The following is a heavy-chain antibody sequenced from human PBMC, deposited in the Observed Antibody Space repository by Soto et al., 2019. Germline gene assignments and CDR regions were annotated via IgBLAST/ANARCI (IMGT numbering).Heavy chain of an antibody. CDR2: INHSGST. CDR1: GGSFSGYY. D-gene: IGHD4-17*01. Sequence: SETLYLTCAVYGGSFSGYYWSWIRQPPGKGLEWIGEINHSGSTNYNPFLKSRVTISVDTSKNQFSLKLSSVTAADTAVYYCARERTYGWFDPWGQGTLVTVSS. J-gene: IGHJ5*02. V-gene: IGHV4-34*01. CDR3: ARERTYGWFDP.